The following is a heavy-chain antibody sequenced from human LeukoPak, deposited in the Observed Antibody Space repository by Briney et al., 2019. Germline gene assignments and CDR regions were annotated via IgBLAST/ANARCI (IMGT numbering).Heavy chain of an antibody. J-gene: IGHJ4*02. CDR3: ASALLYVGYYSDNSGSYTLGY. CDR2: ISYDGSNK. CDR1: GFTFSSYG. V-gene: IGHV3-30*03. D-gene: IGHD3-22*01. Sequence: PGGSLRLSCAASGFTFSSYGMHWVRQAPGKGLEWVAVISYDGSNKHYADSVKGRFTISRDNSENTLYLQMNSLRAEDTAVYYCASALLYVGYYSDNSGSYTLGYWGQGTLVTVSS.